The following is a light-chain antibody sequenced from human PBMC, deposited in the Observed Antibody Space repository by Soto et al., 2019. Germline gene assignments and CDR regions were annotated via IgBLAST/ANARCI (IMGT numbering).Light chain of an antibody. CDR2: AAS. CDR1: QDINNY. Sequence: DIQMTQSPSSLSASVGDRVTITCQASQDINNYVNWYQQKPGKAPKLLIYAASSLQSGVPSKFSGSGSGTDFTLTISSLQPEDFATYYCQQYNIYPLTFGGGTKVEIK. V-gene: IGKV1-16*02. J-gene: IGKJ4*01. CDR3: QQYNIYPLT.